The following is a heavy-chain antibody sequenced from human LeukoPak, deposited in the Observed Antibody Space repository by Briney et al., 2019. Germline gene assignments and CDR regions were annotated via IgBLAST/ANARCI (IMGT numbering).Heavy chain of an antibody. CDR3: ARGVEPLAANTLAY. CDR2: IYSGGST. Sequence: PGGSLRLSCAASGFTVSTNYMNWVRQAPGKGLEWVSVIYSGGSTYYTDSVKGRFTISRDNSRNTLYLQMNALRAEDTAVYYCARGVEPLAANTLAYWGQGTLVTVSS. V-gene: IGHV3-53*01. D-gene: IGHD1-14*01. CDR1: GFTVSTNY. J-gene: IGHJ4*02.